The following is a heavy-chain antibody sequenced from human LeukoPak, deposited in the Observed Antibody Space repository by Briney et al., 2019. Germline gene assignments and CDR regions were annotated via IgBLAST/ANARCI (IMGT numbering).Heavy chain of an antibody. CDR1: GFTFSSYA. J-gene: IGHJ4*02. V-gene: IGHV3-23*01. D-gene: IGHD5-12*01. Sequence: GGSLRLSCAASGFTFSSYAMSWVRQAPGKGLEWVSGISGSGGRTYYTDSVKGRFTISRDNSKNTLYLQMNSLRAEDTAVYYCARNENSGWGYFDYWGQGTLVTVSS. CDR2: ISGSGGRT. CDR3: ARNENSGWGYFDY.